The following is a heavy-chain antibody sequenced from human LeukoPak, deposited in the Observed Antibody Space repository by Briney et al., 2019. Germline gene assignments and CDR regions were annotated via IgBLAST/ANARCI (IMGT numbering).Heavy chain of an antibody. CDR2: INSDGSST. J-gene: IGHJ4*02. V-gene: IGHV3-74*01. Sequence: PGGSLRLSCAASGFTFSSYWMHWVRQAPGKGLVWVSRINSDGSSTSYADSVKGRFTISRDNAKNTLYLQMNSLRAEDTAVYYCARVLDFWSGYCTGVNNFDYWGQGTLVTVSS. CDR3: ARVLDFWSGYCTGVNNFDY. CDR1: GFTFSSYW. D-gene: IGHD3-3*01.